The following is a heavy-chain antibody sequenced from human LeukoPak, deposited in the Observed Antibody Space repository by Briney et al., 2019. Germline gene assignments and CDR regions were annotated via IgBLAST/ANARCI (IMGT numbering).Heavy chain of an antibody. CDR1: GFSFSDAW. J-gene: IGHJ4*02. CDR3: ARALGNSTGDY. CDR2: IKHDGGEG. Sequence: GGSLRLSCAASGFSFSDAWMSWARQAPGKGLEWVANIKHDGGEGYYGDSVRGRFTISRDNAKNSLILQMNSMRGEDTAVYYCARALGNSTGDYWGQGTLVTVSS. D-gene: IGHD7-27*01. V-gene: IGHV3-7*04.